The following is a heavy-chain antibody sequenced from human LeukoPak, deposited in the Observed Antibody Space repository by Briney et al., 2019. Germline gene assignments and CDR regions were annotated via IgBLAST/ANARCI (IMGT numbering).Heavy chain of an antibody. CDR1: GYIFTSYY. V-gene: IGHV1-46*01. D-gene: IGHD2-15*01. CDR2: INPSGGST. Sequence: ASVKVSCKASGYIFTSYYMHWVRQAPGQGLEWMGIINPSGGSTSYAQKFQGRVTMTRDTSTSTAYMELSSLRSEDTAVYYCATAVVVAATASVDAFDIWGQGTMVTVSS. J-gene: IGHJ3*02. CDR3: ATAVVVAATASVDAFDI.